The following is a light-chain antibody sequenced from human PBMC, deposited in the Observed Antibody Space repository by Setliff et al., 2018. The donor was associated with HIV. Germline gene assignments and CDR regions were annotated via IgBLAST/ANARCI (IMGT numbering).Light chain of an antibody. Sequence: QSALTQPASVSGYPGQSIIISCNGTSSDIGGYDFVSWYQQYMGKAPKLIICDVTRRPSGVSNRFSGSKSGNTASLTISGLQAEDEADYYCSSYSKTGTYVLVGGGTK. V-gene: IGLV2-14*03. J-gene: IGLJ2*01. CDR3: SSYSKTGTYVL. CDR1: SSDIGGYDF. CDR2: DVT.